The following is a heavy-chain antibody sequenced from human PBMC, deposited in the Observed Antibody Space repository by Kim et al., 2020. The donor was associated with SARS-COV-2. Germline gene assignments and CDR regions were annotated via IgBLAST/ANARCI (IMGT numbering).Heavy chain of an antibody. CDR2: IYYSGST. J-gene: IGHJ4*02. Sequence: SETLSLTCTVSGGSISSGDYYWSWIRQPPGKGLEWIGYIYYSGSTYYNPSLKSRVTISVDTSKNQFSLKLSSVTAADTAVYYCARDLGSNGALDWGQGTLVTVSS. CDR1: GGSISSGDYY. V-gene: IGHV4-30-4*01. D-gene: IGHD4-4*01. CDR3: ARDLGSNGALD.